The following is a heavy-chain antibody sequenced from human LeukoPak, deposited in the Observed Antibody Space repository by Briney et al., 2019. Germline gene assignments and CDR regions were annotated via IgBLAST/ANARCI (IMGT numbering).Heavy chain of an antibody. CDR3: AADYYGSGPFDY. D-gene: IGHD3-10*01. V-gene: IGHV4-38-2*01. CDR2: IYHSGST. J-gene: IGHJ4*02. Sequence: SETLSLTCAVSGYSISSGCYWGWVRQPPGKGLEWIGSIYHSGSTYYNPSLKSRVTISVDTSKNQFSLKLSSVNAADTAVYYCAADYYGSGPFDYWGQGTLVTVCS. CDR1: GYSISSGCY.